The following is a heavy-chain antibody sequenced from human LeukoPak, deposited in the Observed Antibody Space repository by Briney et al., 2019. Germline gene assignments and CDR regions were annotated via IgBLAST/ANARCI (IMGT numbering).Heavy chain of an antibody. J-gene: IGHJ4*02. D-gene: IGHD1-7*01. V-gene: IGHV3-23*01. CDR3: AKDPGFVELAHFDH. Sequence: PGGSLRLSCAASGFTFSNYAMNWVRQAPGKGLEWVSGISGSGGTTYYADSVKGRFTISRDNSKSTVYLQMISLRAEDTAVYYCAKDPGFVELAHFDHWGQGTLVIVSS. CDR1: GFTFSNYA. CDR2: ISGSGGTT.